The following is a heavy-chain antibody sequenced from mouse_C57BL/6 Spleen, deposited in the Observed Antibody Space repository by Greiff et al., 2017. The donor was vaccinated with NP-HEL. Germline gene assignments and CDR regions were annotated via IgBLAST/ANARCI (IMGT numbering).Heavy chain of an antibody. CDR3: ARLATVVATPNWFAY. J-gene: IGHJ3*01. CDR1: GYTFTSYW. D-gene: IGHD1-1*01. Sequence: QVQLQQPGAELVRPGTSVKLSCKASGYTFTSYWMHWVKQRPGQGLEWIGVIDPSDSYTNYNQKFKGKATLTVDPSSSTAYMQLSSLTSEDSAVYYYARLATVVATPNWFAYWGQGTLVTVSA. CDR2: IDPSDSYT. V-gene: IGHV1-59*01.